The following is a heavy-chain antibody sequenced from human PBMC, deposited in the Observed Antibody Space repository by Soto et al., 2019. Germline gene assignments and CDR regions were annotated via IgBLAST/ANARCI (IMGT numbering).Heavy chain of an antibody. CDR2: ISDDGSIK. J-gene: IGHJ4*02. D-gene: IGHD5-18*01. Sequence: GGSLRLSCAASGFSFTTYAMHWVREAPGKWLEWLAVISDDGSIKYYPDSVKGRFTISRDNSKNTFYLQMNSLRGDDPALYYCARAIETAMDPCDYWGQGALVTVSS. CDR3: ARAIETAMDPCDY. V-gene: IGHV3-30-3*01. CDR1: GFSFTTYA.